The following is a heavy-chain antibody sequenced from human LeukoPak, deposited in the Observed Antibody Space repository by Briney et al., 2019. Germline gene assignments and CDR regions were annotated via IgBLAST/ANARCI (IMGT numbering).Heavy chain of an antibody. J-gene: IGHJ4*02. CDR2: ITGSGSDT. D-gene: IGHD2-15*01. V-gene: IGHV3-23*01. CDR1: AFTVNTYY. CDR3: AKGTEGYCSGTICYPFDY. Sequence: PGGSLRLSCAASAFTVNTYYMSWVRQAPGKGLEWVSSITGSGSDTYFVDSVKGRFTISRDNSKNTLYLQLNSLRAEDTAVYYCAKGTEGYCSGTICYPFDYWGRGTLVTVSS.